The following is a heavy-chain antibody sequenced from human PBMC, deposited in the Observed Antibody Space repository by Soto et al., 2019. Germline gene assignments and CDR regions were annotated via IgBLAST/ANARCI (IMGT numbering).Heavy chain of an antibody. D-gene: IGHD2-2*01. CDR2: IYPDDSES. Sequence: PGESLKISCKGSGYNFTSYWIDWVRQMPGKGLEWMGIIYPDDSESSYSPSFQGQVTLSVDKSISTAYLQWSSLKASDTAIYYCARGHCSSTTCRLHHYYYYGMDVWGQGTSVTVSS. CDR3: ARGHCSSTTCRLHHYYYYGMDV. J-gene: IGHJ6*02. CDR1: GYNFTSYW. V-gene: IGHV5-51*01.